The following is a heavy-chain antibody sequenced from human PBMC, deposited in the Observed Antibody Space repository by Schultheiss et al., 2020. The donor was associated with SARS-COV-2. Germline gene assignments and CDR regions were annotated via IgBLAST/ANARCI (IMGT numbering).Heavy chain of an antibody. CDR1: GGSISSYY. D-gene: IGHD3-3*01. CDR2: IYYSGST. CDR3: ARLNYDFWSGYTRKIGHFDY. Sequence: SETLSLTCTVSGGSISSYYWGWIRQPPGKGLEWIGYIYYSGSTYYNPSLKSRVTISVDTSKNQFSLKLSSVTAADTAVYYCARLNYDFWSGYTRKIGHFDYWGQGTLVTVSS. V-gene: IGHV4-59*08. J-gene: IGHJ4*02.